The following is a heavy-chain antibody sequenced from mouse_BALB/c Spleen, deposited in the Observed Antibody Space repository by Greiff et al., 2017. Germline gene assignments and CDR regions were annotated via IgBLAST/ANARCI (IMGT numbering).Heavy chain of an antibody. CDR3: ARDGDYGSSFAY. D-gene: IGHD1-1*01. J-gene: IGHJ3*01. CDR1: GFSLTSYG. CDR2: IWAGGST. Sequence: VKLMESGPGLVAPSQSLSITCTVSGFSLTSYGVHWVRQPPGKGLEWLGVIWAGGSTNYNSALMSRLSISKDNSKSQVFLKMNSLQTDDTAMYYCARDGDYGSSFAYWGQGTLVTVSA. V-gene: IGHV2-9*02.